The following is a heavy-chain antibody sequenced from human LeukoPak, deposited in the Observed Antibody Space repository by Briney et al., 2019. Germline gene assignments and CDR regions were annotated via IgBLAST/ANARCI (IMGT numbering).Heavy chain of an antibody. D-gene: IGHD2-15*01. Sequence: PSETLSLTCTVSGGSISSYYWSWIRQPPGKGLEWIGYIYYSGSTNYNPSLKSRVTISVDTSKNQFSLKLSSVTAADTAVYYCARESGRPNYFDYWGQGTLVTVSS. V-gene: IGHV4-59*01. J-gene: IGHJ4*02. CDR3: ARESGRPNYFDY. CDR1: GGSISSYY. CDR2: IYYSGST.